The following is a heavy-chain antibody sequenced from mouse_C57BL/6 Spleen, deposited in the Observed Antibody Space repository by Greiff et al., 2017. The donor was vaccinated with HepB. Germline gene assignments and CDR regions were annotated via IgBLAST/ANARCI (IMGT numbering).Heavy chain of an antibody. CDR3: ARPGSGFAY. Sequence: EVKLVESGPELVKPGASVKIPCKASGYTFTDYNMDWVKQSHGKSLEWIGDINPNNGGTIYNQKFKGKATLTVDKSSSTAYMELRSLTSEDTAVYYCARPGSGFAYWGQGTLVTVSA. D-gene: IGHD1-1*01. CDR1: GYTFTDYN. V-gene: IGHV1-18*01. CDR2: INPNNGGT. J-gene: IGHJ3*01.